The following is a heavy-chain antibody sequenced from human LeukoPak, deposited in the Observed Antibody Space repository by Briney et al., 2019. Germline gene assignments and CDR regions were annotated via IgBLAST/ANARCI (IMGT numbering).Heavy chain of an antibody. CDR1: GYTFTSYD. D-gene: IGHD5-12*01. V-gene: IGHV1-2*02. CDR2: INPGNGGT. CDR3: AREYSASEH. Sequence: ASVKVSCKASGYTFTSYDINWVRQAPGQGLEWMGWINPGNGGTHYAQKFQGRITVTSDTSITTSYMELSRLTSDDTALYYCAREYSASEHWGQGSLVTVSS. J-gene: IGHJ1*01.